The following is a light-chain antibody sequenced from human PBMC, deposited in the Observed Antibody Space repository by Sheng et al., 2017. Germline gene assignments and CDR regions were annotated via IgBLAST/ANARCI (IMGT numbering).Light chain of an antibody. CDR3: QQSYSTLLT. Sequence: DIQMTQSPSTLSASVRDRVTITCRASQSISNFLNWYQQKPGKAPKLLIYAASTLQSGVPSRFSGSGSGTDFTLTISSLQPEDFATYYCQQSYSTLLTFGGGTKVEI. CDR1: QSISNF. V-gene: IGKV1-39*01. J-gene: IGKJ4*01. CDR2: AAS.